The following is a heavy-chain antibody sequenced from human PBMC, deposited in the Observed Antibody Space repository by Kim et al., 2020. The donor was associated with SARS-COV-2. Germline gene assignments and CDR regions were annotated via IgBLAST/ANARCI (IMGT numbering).Heavy chain of an antibody. CDR3: AKSFSGSYFGYDY. Sequence: GGSLRLSCAASGFTFNTYGMHWVRQAPGKGLEWVAVISYDGSNKYYADSVKGRFTISRDNSKNTLYLQMNSLRIEDTAVYYCAKSFSGSYFGYDYWGQVTPVTVSS. D-gene: IGHD1-26*01. V-gene: IGHV3-30*18. CDR1: GFTFNTYG. J-gene: IGHJ4*02. CDR2: ISYDGSNK.